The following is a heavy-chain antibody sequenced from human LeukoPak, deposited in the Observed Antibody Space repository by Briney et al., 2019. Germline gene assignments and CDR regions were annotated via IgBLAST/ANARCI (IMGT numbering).Heavy chain of an antibody. Sequence: SETLSPTCTVSGGSISSNNYNWGWIRQPPGKGLEWIGNIYYSGSTYYNPSLKSRVTISVDTSKNQFSLKLSSVTAADTAVYYCAREVAGTPWIDYWGQGTLVTVSS. J-gene: IGHJ4*02. D-gene: IGHD6-19*01. CDR3: AREVAGTPWIDY. V-gene: IGHV4-39*02. CDR1: GGSISSNNYN. CDR2: IYYSGST.